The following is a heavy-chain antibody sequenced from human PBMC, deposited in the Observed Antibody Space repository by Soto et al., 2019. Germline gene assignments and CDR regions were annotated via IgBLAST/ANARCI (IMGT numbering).Heavy chain of an antibody. D-gene: IGHD3-22*01. CDR2: IYYSGST. CDR3: ARGGGYYDSSGYYSLWFDP. CDR1: GGSISSGGYY. V-gene: IGHV4-31*03. Sequence: QVQLQESGPGLVKPSQTLSLTCTVSGGSISSGGYYWSWIRQHPGKGLAWIGYIYYSGSTYYNPSLKTRLNLSVDTAKNQSSLKLGSVTAADTAVSYCARGGGYYDSSGYYSLWFDPWGQGTLVTVSS. J-gene: IGHJ5*02.